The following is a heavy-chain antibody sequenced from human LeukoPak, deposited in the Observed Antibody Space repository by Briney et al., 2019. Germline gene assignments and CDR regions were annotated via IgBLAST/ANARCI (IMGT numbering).Heavy chain of an antibody. J-gene: IGHJ4*02. V-gene: IGHV1-69*05. D-gene: IGHD3-22*01. CDR1: GGTFSSYA. Sequence: GASVKVSCKASGGTFSSYAISWVRQAPGQGLEWMGRIIPIFGTANYAQKFQGRVTITTDESTSTAYMELSSLRSEDTAVYYCHYYDSSGYVDYWGQGTQVIVSS. CDR3: HYYDSSGYVDY. CDR2: IIPIFGTA.